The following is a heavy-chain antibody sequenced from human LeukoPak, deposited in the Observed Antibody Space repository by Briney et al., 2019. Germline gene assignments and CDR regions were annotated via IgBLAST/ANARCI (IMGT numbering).Heavy chain of an antibody. CDR1: GFTFSSYA. CDR3: AKDPGLLWFGDWLGYFDY. J-gene: IGHJ4*02. Sequence: GGSLRLSCAASGFTFSSYAMSWVRQAPGKGLEWVSAISGSGGSTYYADSVKGRFTISRDNSKNTLYLQMNSLRAEDTAVYYCAKDPGLLWFGDWLGYFDYWGQGTLVTVSS. V-gene: IGHV3-23*01. D-gene: IGHD3-10*01. CDR2: ISGSGGST.